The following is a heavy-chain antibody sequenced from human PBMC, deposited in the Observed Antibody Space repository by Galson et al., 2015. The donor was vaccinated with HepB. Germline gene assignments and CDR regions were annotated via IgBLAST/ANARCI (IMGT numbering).Heavy chain of an antibody. J-gene: IGHJ3*02. D-gene: IGHD6-13*01. CDR3: AKDGWQQAPKGAFDI. Sequence: SLRLSCAASGFTFSTYAMSWVRQAPGKGLEWVSGISGSGGSTYYADAVKGRFIISRDNSKDTLYLQMNSLRAEDTAVYYCAKDGWQQAPKGAFDIWGQGTMVTVSS. CDR2: ISGSGGST. CDR1: GFTFSTYA. V-gene: IGHV3-23*01.